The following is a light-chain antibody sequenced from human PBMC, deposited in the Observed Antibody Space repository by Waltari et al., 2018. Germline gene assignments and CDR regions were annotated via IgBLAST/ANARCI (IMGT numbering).Light chain of an antibody. V-gene: IGKV3-20*01. CDR2: RAS. Sequence: EIVLTQSPGTASLSPGERVTLSCRASQSVGSSSLAWYQQKPGQAPRLVFHRASRRATGIPDRFSGSGAGTDFSLTISRLEPEDFAVYYCQQHGTLPATFGQGTKVEIK. CDR1: QSVGSSS. CDR3: QQHGTLPAT. J-gene: IGKJ1*01.